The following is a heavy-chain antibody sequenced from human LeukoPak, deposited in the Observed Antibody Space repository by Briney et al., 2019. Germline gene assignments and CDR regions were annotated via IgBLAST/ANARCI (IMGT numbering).Heavy chain of an antibody. CDR2: IIPIFGTA. V-gene: IGHV1-69*01. CDR1: GGTFSSYA. CDR3: ARDLDDAFDI. J-gene: IGHJ3*02. Sequence: SVKVSCKASGGTFSSYAISWVRQAPGQELEWMGGIIPIFGTANYAQEFQGRVTITADESTSTAYMELSSLRSEDTAVYYCARDLDDAFDIWGQGTMVTVSS.